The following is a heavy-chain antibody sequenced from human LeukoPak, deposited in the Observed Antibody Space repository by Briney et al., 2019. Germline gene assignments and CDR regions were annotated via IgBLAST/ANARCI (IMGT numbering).Heavy chain of an antibody. V-gene: IGHV4-4*02. Sequence: PSGTLSLTCAVSGGSISSSNWWSWVRQPPGKGLEWIGEIYHSGSTNYNPSLKSRVTISVDKSKNQFSLKLSSVTAAGTAVYYCARVRGYSYGFIPDYWGQGTLVTVSS. D-gene: IGHD5-18*01. CDR1: GGSISSSNW. CDR3: ARVRGYSYGFIPDY. J-gene: IGHJ4*02. CDR2: IYHSGST.